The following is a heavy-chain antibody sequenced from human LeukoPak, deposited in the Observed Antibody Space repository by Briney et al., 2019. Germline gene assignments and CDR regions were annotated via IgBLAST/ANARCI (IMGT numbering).Heavy chain of an antibody. CDR3: AKAAQYYYDSSGYYPLDY. CDR2: ISYDGSNK. D-gene: IGHD3-22*01. J-gene: IGHJ4*02. CDR1: GFTFSSYG. V-gene: IGHV3-30*18. Sequence: GRSLRLSCAASGFTFSSYGMHWVRQAPGKGLEWVAVISYDGSNKYYADPVKGRFTISRDNSKNTLYLQMNSLRAEDTAVYYCAKAAQYYYDSSGYYPLDYWGQGTLVTVSS.